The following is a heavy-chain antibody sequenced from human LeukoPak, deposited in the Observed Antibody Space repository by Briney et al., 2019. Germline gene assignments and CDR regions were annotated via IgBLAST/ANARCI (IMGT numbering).Heavy chain of an antibody. CDR2: IYSGGST. Sequence: GGSLRLSCAASGFTFSSYSMNWVRQAPGKGLEWVSVIYSGGSTYYADSVKGRFTISRDNSKNTLYLQMNSLRAEDTAVYYCARDDGSGSYYATWGYWGQGTLVTVSS. J-gene: IGHJ4*02. CDR1: GFTFSSYS. D-gene: IGHD3-10*01. V-gene: IGHV3-53*01. CDR3: ARDDGSGSYYATWGY.